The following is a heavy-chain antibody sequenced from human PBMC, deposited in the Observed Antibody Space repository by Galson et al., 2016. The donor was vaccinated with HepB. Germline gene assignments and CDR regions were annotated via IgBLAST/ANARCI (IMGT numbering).Heavy chain of an antibody. CDR2: ISGASSIK. CDR3: ARDYVPGA. D-gene: IGHD3-10*01. V-gene: IGHV3-48*04. Sequence: SLRLSCADSGFTFNTYGMNWVRQAPGKGLEWVSYISGASSIKYYADSVKGRFTISRDNARHSLYLEMNSLRGEDTAMYYCARDYVPGAWGQGVLVTVSS. CDR1: GFTFNTYG. J-gene: IGHJ5*02.